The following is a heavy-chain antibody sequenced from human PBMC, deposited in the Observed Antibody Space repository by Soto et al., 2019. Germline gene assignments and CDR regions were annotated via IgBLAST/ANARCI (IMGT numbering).Heavy chain of an antibody. J-gene: IGHJ4*02. CDR2: IVPTLRLT. CDR1: GGTSTIYT. Sequence: QVQLVQSGAEVKKPGSSLKVSCETSGGTSTIYTISWVRQAPGQGLQWMGRIVPTLRLTNYAQEFQGRLTITADASTSTAHMELSSLTAEGAAVYYCATEKYGAGRVGVYYWGQGTLVTVSS. CDR3: ATEKYGAGRVGVYY. V-gene: IGHV1-69*02. D-gene: IGHD3-16*01.